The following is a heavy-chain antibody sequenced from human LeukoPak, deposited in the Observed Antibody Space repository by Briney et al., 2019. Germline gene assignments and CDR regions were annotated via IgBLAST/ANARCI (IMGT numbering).Heavy chain of an antibody. V-gene: IGHV4-61*02. D-gene: IGHD3-22*01. J-gene: IGHJ4*02. Sequence: SQTLSLTCTVSGGSISSGSYYWSWIRQPAGKGLEWIGRIYTSGSTNYNPSLKSQVTISVDTSKNQFSLKLSSVTAADTAGYYCARWMSSGYFDYWGQGTLVTVSS. CDR1: GGSISSGSYY. CDR2: IYTSGST. CDR3: ARWMSSGYFDY.